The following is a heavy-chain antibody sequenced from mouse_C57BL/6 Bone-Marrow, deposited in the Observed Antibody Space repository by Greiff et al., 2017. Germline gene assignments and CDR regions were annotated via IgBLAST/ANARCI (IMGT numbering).Heavy chain of an antibody. J-gene: IGHJ2*01. CDR3: ARDPY. CDR2: ISYDGSN. CDR1: GYSITSGYY. Sequence: EVKLQESGPGLVKPSQSLSLTCSVTGYSITSGYYWNWIRQFPGNKLEWMGYISYDGSNNYNPSLKNRISITRDTSKNQFFLKLNSVTTEDTATYYCARDPYWGQGTTLTVSS. V-gene: IGHV3-6*01.